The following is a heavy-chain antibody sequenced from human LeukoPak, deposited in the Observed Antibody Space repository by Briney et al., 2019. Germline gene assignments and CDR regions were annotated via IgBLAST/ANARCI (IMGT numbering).Heavy chain of an antibody. D-gene: IGHD2-15*01. V-gene: IGHV4-59*01. CDR1: GGSISTYY. Sequence: SETLSLTCTVSGGSISTYYWSWIRQPPGKGLEWIGYIYYSGSTNYNPSLDSRVTISVDTSKNQFSLKLTSVTAADTAVYYCARVPHDSDYYYGMDVWGQGTTVTVS. J-gene: IGHJ6*02. CDR3: ARVPHDSDYYYGMDV. CDR2: IYYSGST.